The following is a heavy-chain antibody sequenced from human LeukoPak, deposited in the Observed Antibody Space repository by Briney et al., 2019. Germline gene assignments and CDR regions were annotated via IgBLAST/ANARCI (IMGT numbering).Heavy chain of an antibody. Sequence: GGSLRLSCAASGXTFSSYAMSWVRQAPGKGLEWVSAISGSGGSTYYADSVKGRFTISRDNSKNTLYLQMNSLRAEDTAVYYCAKVYSSSWTRAEYFQHWGQGTLVTVSS. D-gene: IGHD6-13*01. V-gene: IGHV3-23*01. J-gene: IGHJ1*01. CDR1: GXTFSSYA. CDR2: ISGSGGST. CDR3: AKVYSSSWTRAEYFQH.